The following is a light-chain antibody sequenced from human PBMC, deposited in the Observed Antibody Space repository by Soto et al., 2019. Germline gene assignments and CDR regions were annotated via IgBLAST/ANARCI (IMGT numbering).Light chain of an antibody. V-gene: IGLV2-8*01. CDR1: SSDVGAYNY. J-gene: IGLJ1*01. Sequence: QSVLTQPPSASGSPGQSVAISCTGTSSDVGAYNYVAWYQQHPGKVPKLTIYEVSKRPSGVPDRFSGSKSGNTASLTVSGLQADDEADYYCSSYAGSDVFVFGTGTKVTVL. CDR3: SSYAGSDVFV. CDR2: EVS.